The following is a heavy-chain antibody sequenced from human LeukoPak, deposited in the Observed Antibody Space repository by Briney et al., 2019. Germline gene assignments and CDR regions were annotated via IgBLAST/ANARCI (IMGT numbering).Heavy chain of an antibody. D-gene: IGHD6-13*01. CDR1: GFTFSGYS. CDR3: ARDPFSSSSFDY. V-gene: IGHV3-48*01. Sequence: PGGSLRLSCAAPGFTFSGYSMNWVRQAPGKGLEWVSYISRSSTTIYYADSVKGRFTISRDNAKNSVYLQMNSLRAEDTALYYCARDPFSSSSFDYWGQGTLVTVSS. CDR2: ISRSSTTI. J-gene: IGHJ4*02.